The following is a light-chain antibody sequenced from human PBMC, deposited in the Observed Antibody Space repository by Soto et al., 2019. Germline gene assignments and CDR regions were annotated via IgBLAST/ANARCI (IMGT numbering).Light chain of an antibody. Sequence: EIVLTQSPATLSLSPGERATLSCRASQSLTSSLVWYQQKPGQAPKLLIYDASTRATGIPARFSGSGSGTEFTLTINSLEPEDFAVYYCQQRSTWPRTFGGGTKVDI. CDR3: QQRSTWPRT. CDR1: QSLTSS. J-gene: IGKJ4*01. CDR2: DAS. V-gene: IGKV3-11*01.